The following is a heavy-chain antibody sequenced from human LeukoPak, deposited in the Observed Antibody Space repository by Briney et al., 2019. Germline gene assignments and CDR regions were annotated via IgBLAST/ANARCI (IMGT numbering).Heavy chain of an antibody. D-gene: IGHD2-21*02. J-gene: IGHJ5*02. V-gene: IGHV3-23*01. CDR2: ISGSGGST. CDR3: AKKAYCGGDCYGPNFNWFDP. CDR1: GFTFSSYA. Sequence: PGGSPRLSCAASGFTFSSYAMSWVRQAPGKGLEWVSAISGSGGSTYYADSVKGRFTISRDNSKNTLYLQMNSLRAEDTAVYYCAKKAYCGGDCYGPNFNWFDPWGQGTLVTVSS.